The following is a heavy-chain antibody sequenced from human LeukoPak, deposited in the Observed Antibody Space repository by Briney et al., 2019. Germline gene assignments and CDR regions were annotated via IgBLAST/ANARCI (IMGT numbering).Heavy chain of an antibody. V-gene: IGHV1-69*10. CDR3: ARFVARRDYYYYYMDV. CDR2: IIPIFGIV. Sequence: SVKVSCKASGGTFSSYGITWVRQAPGQGLEWMGGIIPIFGIVNYAQKFQGRVTITADQSTTTAYMELSSLRSEDTAVYYCARFVARRDYYYYYMDVWGKGTTVTVSS. D-gene: IGHD6-6*01. J-gene: IGHJ6*03. CDR1: GGTFSSYG.